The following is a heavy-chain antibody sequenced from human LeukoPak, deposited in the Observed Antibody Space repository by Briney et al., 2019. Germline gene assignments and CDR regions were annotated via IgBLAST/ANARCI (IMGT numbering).Heavy chain of an antibody. CDR2: IYPGDSDT. Sequence: GESLKISCQGSGSRFTSYWIGWVGQLPGKGLEWMGIIYPGDSDTRYSPSFQGQVTISADKSISTAYVQWSSLKASDTAMYYCARLSTRLLDHWGQGTRVTVSS. CDR3: ARLSTRLLDH. J-gene: IGHJ4*02. CDR1: GSRFTSYW. V-gene: IGHV5-51*01. D-gene: IGHD3-3*01.